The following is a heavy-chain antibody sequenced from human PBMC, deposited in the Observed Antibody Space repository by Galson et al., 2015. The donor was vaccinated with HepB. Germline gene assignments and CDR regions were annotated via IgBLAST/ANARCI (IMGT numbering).Heavy chain of an antibody. CDR1: GFTVSSNY. J-gene: IGHJ4*02. Sequence: SLRLSCAASGFTVSSNYMSWVRQAPGKGLEWVSIIYSGTSTYYADSGRGRFTISRHNFKNTLYLQMNSLRAEDTAVYYCARGPRYYYDSSGPGYFDYWGQGTLVTVSS. D-gene: IGHD3-22*01. CDR2: IYSGTST. V-gene: IGHV3-53*04. CDR3: ARGPRYYYDSSGPGYFDY.